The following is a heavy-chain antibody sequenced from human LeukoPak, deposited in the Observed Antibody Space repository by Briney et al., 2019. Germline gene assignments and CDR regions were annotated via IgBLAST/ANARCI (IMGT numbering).Heavy chain of an antibody. V-gene: IGHV3-30-3*01. D-gene: IGHD2-2*02. Sequence: PGGSLRLYCAASGFTFSSYAMHWVRQAPGKGLEWVAVISYDGSNKYYADSVKGRFTISRDNSKNTLYLQMNSLRAEDTAVYYCARGDCSSTSCYRLDYWGQGTQVTVSS. CDR1: GFTFSSYA. J-gene: IGHJ4*02. CDR2: ISYDGSNK. CDR3: ARGDCSSTSCYRLDY.